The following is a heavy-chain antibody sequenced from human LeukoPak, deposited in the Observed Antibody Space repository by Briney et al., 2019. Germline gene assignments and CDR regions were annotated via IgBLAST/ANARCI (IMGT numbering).Heavy chain of an antibody. CDR2: IWYDGSNK. D-gene: IGHD2-2*01. CDR3: ARDRCSSTSCYFRFDP. CDR1: GFTFSSYG. V-gene: IGHV3-33*01. J-gene: IGHJ5*02. Sequence: GGSLRPSCAASGFTFSSYGMHWVRQAPGKGLEWVAVIWYDGSNKYYADSVKGRFTISRDNSKNTLYLQMNSLRAEDTAVYYCARDRCSSTSCYFRFDPWGQGTLVTVSS.